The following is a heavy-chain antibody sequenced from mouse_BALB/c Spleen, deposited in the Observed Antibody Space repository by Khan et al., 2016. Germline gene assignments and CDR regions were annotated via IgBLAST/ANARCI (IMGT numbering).Heavy chain of an antibody. V-gene: IGHV3-2*02. Sequence: EVQLQESGPGLVKPSQSLSLTCTVTGYSITNDYSWNWIRHFPGNKLEWMGYIHYSGITIYNPSLKSRISITRDTSKNQFFLQLNSVTSEDTATYCCASSGFDFRNRYYFDYWGQGTTLTVSS. J-gene: IGHJ2*01. CDR3: ASSGFDFRNRYYFDY. CDR2: IHYSGIT. D-gene: IGHD2-1*01. CDR1: GYSITNDYS.